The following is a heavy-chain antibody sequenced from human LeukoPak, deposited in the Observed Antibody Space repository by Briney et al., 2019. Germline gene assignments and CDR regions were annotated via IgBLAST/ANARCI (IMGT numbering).Heavy chain of an antibody. CDR2: IYPGDSDT. CDR3: ARLGKQQTPAADAFDI. V-gene: IGHV5-51*01. D-gene: IGHD6-13*01. CDR1: GYSFTSYW. Sequence: GESLKISCKGSGYSFTSYWIGWVRQMPGKGLEWMGIIYPGDSDTRCSPSFQGQVTISADKSISTAYLQWSSLKASDTAMYYCARLGKQQTPAADAFDIWGQGTMVTVSS. J-gene: IGHJ3*02.